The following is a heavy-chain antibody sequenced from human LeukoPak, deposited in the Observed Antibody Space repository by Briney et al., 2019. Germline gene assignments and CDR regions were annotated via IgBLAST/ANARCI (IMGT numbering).Heavy chain of an antibody. J-gene: IGHJ6*02. CDR2: ISAYNGNT. CDR3: ASYKGVSYYYYGMDV. CDR1: GYTFTSYG. Sequence: ASVKVSCKASGYTFTSYGISWVRQAPGQGLEWMGWISAYNGNTNYAQKLQGRVTMTTDTSTSTAYMELRSLRSDNTAVYYCASYKGVSYYYYGMDVWGQGTTVTVSS. D-gene: IGHD1-14*01. V-gene: IGHV1-18*01.